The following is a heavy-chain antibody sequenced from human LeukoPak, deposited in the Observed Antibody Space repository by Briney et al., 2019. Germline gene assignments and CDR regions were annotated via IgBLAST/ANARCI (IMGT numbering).Heavy chain of an antibody. D-gene: IGHD1-26*01. CDR1: GFTFSSYA. CDR3: AKLKGATNFDY. J-gene: IGHJ4*02. Sequence: GGSLRLSCAASGFTFSSYAMHWVRQAPGKGLEWVAVISYDGSNKYYADSVKGRFTISRDNSKNTLYLQMNSLRAEDTAVYYCAKLKGATNFDYWGQGTLVTVSS. V-gene: IGHV3-30*04. CDR2: ISYDGSNK.